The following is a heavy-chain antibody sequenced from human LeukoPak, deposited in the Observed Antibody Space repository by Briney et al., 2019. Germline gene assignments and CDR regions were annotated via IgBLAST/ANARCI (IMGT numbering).Heavy chain of an antibody. J-gene: IGHJ4*02. Sequence: SVKVSCKASGGTFSSYAISWVRQAPGQGLEWMGGIIAIFGPAKYAQKFQGRVTITADESTSTAYMELSSLTSEDTAVYYCVSRTYYYDSSGYYYAPFDYWGQGTLVTVSS. D-gene: IGHD3-22*01. V-gene: IGHV1-69*13. CDR3: VSRTYYYDSSGYYYAPFDY. CDR1: GGTFSSYA. CDR2: IIAIFGPA.